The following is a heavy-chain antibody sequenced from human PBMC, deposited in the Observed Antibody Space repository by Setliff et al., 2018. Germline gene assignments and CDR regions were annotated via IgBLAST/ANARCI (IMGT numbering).Heavy chain of an antibody. J-gene: IGHJ4*02. Sequence: ETLSLTCAVSGYSISSGYYWGWIRQPPGKGLEWVANIKQDGSEKYYVDSVKGRFTISRDNAKNSLYLQMNSLRAEDTAVYYCARVYDFWSGYYVDYWGQGTLVTVSS. CDR2: IKQDGSEK. CDR1: GYSISSGYY. V-gene: IGHV3-7*01. D-gene: IGHD3-3*01. CDR3: ARVYDFWSGYYVDY.